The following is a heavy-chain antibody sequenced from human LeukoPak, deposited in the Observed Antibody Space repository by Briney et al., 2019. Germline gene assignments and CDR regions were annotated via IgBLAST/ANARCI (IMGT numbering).Heavy chain of an antibody. CDR3: AGGFLY. V-gene: IGHV4-34*01. CDR1: GGSFSGYY. CDR2: ISHSGST. Sequence: SETLSLTCAVYGGSFSGYYWSWIRQPPGKGLEWIGEISHSGSTNYNPSLKSRVTISVDTSKNQFSLNLSSVTAADTAVYYCAGGFLYWSQGTLVTVSS. J-gene: IGHJ4*02.